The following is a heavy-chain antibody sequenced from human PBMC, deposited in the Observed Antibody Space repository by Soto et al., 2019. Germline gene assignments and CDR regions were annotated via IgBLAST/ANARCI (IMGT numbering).Heavy chain of an antibody. Sequence: QVQLVQSGAEVKKPGSSVKVSCKASGGTFSGYAISWVRQAPGQGLEWMGGIIPIFGTANYAQKFQGRVTITADESTSTAYMELSSLRSEDTAVYYCARDPYCSSTSCPRGYYYGMDVWGQGTTVTVSS. CDR2: IIPIFGTA. V-gene: IGHV1-69*01. CDR1: GGTFSGYA. J-gene: IGHJ6*02. D-gene: IGHD2-2*01. CDR3: ARDPYCSSTSCPRGYYYGMDV.